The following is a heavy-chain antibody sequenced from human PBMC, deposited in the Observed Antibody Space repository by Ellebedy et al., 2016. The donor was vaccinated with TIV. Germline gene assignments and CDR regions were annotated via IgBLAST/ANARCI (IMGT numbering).Heavy chain of an antibody. V-gene: IGHV3-30*03. Sequence: GESLKISXEASGFTFSSHGMHWVRQAPGKGLEWVAVISYDGSNKYYADSVKGRFTISRDNSKNTLYLQMNSLRAEDTAVYYCALPRTMDNYWGQGTLVTVSS. CDR3: ALPRTMDNY. CDR2: ISYDGSNK. CDR1: GFTFSSHG. D-gene: IGHD3-10*01. J-gene: IGHJ4*02.